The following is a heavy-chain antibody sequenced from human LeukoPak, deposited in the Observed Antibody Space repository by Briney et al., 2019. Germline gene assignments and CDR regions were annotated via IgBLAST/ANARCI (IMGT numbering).Heavy chain of an antibody. CDR2: INPSGGST. Sequence: ASVKVSCKASGYTFTGYYMHWVRQAPGQGLEWMGWINPSGGSTSYAQKFQGRVTMTRDTSTSTVYMELSSLRSDDTAVYYCARVPLSVAAHFDYWGQGTLVTVSS. D-gene: IGHD2-15*01. V-gene: IGHV1-46*01. CDR3: ARVPLSVAAHFDY. CDR1: GYTFTGYY. J-gene: IGHJ4*02.